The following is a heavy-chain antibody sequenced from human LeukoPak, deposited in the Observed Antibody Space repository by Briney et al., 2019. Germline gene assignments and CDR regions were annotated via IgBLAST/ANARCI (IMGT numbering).Heavy chain of an antibody. CDR2: IYYSGIT. Sequence: SETLSLTCTVSGGSISSSGYYWGWIRQSPGEGLEWIGNIYYSGITYYNPSLKSRVTISVDTPKNQFSLKLSSVTAADTAVYYCARQTGSGLFILPGGQGTLVTVSS. D-gene: IGHD3/OR15-3a*01. CDR1: GGSISSSGYY. CDR3: ARQTGSGLFILP. J-gene: IGHJ4*02. V-gene: IGHV4-39*01.